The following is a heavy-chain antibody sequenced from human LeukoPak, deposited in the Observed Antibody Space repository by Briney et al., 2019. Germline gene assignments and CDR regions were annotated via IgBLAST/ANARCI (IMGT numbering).Heavy chain of an antibody. Sequence: SETLSLTCAVYGGSFSGYYWSWIRHPPGKGLEWIGEINHSGSTNYNPSLKSRVTISVDTSKNQFSLKLSSVTAADTAVYYCARVNPVQLWLHYYYYYMDVWGKGTTVTVSS. V-gene: IGHV4-34*01. J-gene: IGHJ6*03. CDR3: ARVNPVQLWLHYYYYYMDV. CDR1: GGSFSGYY. CDR2: INHSGST. D-gene: IGHD5-18*01.